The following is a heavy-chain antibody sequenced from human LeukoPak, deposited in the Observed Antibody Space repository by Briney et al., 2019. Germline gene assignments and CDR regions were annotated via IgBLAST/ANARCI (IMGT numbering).Heavy chain of an antibody. Sequence: MASETLSLTCTVSGGSISTYYWSWIRQPPGKGPEWIGCIYYTGSANYNPSLKSRGTISVDTSKNQFSLKLSSVTAADTAVYYCARGSITVVPAFDIWGQGTMFTVSS. CDR3: ARGSITVVPAFDI. D-gene: IGHD4-23*01. J-gene: IGHJ3*02. V-gene: IGHV4-59*12. CDR2: IYYTGSA. CDR1: GGSISTYY.